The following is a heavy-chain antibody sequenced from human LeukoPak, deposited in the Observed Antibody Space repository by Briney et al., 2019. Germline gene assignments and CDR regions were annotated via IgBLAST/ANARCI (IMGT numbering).Heavy chain of an antibody. D-gene: IGHD3-10*01. Sequence: GGSLRLSCAASGFTFSSYWMSWVRQAPGKGLEWVANIKQDGSEKYYVDSVKGRFTISRDNAKNSLYLQMNSLRAEDTAVYYCARAYSMVRGVKGGYWGQGTLVTASS. CDR2: IKQDGSEK. V-gene: IGHV3-7*01. J-gene: IGHJ4*02. CDR3: ARAYSMVRGVKGGY. CDR1: GFTFSSYW.